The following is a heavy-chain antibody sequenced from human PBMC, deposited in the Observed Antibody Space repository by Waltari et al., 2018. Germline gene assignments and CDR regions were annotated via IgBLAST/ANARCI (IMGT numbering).Heavy chain of an antibody. CDR2: IIPIFGTA. Sequence: QVQLVQSGAEVKKPGSSVKVSCKASGGTFSSYAISWVRQAPGQGLEWMGGIIPIFGTANYAQKFQGRVTITADESTSTAYMERSSLRSEDTAVYYCARDIPYCSSTSCYSSIPPPNYYYYGMDVWGQGTTVTVSS. CDR1: GGTFSSYA. J-gene: IGHJ6*02. V-gene: IGHV1-69*12. CDR3: ARDIPYCSSTSCYSSIPPPNYYYYGMDV. D-gene: IGHD2-2*01.